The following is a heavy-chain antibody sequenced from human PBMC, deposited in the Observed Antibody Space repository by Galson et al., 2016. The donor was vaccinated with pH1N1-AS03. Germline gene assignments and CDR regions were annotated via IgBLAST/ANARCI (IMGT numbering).Heavy chain of an antibody. CDR3: ARDGPPQGISVAGSFDF. Sequence: SLRLSCAAPGFPFSGYSMNWVRQAPGKGLEWVSFISTSSSSIYYADSVKGRFTISRDNAQNLLYLQMNSLRDEDTAVYYCARDGPPQGISVAGSFDFWGQGTLVTVSS. V-gene: IGHV3-21*01. D-gene: IGHD6-19*01. CDR2: ISTSSSSI. CDR1: GFPFSGYS. J-gene: IGHJ4*02.